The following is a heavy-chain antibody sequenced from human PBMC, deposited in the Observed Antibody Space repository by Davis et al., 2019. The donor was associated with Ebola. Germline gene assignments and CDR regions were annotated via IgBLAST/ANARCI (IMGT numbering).Heavy chain of an antibody. Sequence: GVLKISCAASGFTFSSYWMAWVRQAPGKGLEWVSYISGSATSTFYADSVKGRFTISRDNAKNSLYLQMNSLRVEDTAIYYCVKDGSGYPLHWGQGTLVTVS. V-gene: IGHV3-48*04. D-gene: IGHD3-22*01. CDR1: GFTFSSYW. CDR3: VKDGSGYPLH. J-gene: IGHJ4*02. CDR2: ISGSATST.